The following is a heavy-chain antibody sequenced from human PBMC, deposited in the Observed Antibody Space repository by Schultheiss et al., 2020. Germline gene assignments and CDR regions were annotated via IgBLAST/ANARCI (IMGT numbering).Heavy chain of an antibody. V-gene: IGHV3-23*03. Sequence: GGSLRLSCAASGFTFSTYAMSWVRQAPGKGLEWVSVIYSCGSTYYADSVKGRFTISRDNAKNSLYLQMNSLRAGDTAVYYCAKENGYCSSTSCYTVFHFDYWGQGTLVTVSS. D-gene: IGHD2-2*02. CDR2: IYSCGST. J-gene: IGHJ4*02. CDR1: GFTFSTYA. CDR3: AKENGYCSSTSCYTVFHFDY.